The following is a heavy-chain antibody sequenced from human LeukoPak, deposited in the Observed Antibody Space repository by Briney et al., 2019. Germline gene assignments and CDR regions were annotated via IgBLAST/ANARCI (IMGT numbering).Heavy chain of an antibody. V-gene: IGHV4-59*01. CDR1: GGSISSYY. J-gene: IGHJ4*02. D-gene: IGHD3-3*01. CDR2: IYYSGST. CDR3: ARGSGGGGSGYSPFDN. Sequence: SETLSLTCTVSGGSISSYYWSWIRQPPGKGLEWIGYIYYSGSTNYNPSLKSRVTISVDTSKNLFSLKLSSVTAADTAVYYCARGSGGGGSGYSPFDNWGQGTLVTVSS.